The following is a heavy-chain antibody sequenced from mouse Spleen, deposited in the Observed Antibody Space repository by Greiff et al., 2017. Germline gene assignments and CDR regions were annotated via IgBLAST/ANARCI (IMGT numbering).Heavy chain of an antibody. J-gene: IGHJ1*01. Sequence: VQLQQSGPGLVQPSQSLSITCTVSGFSLTSYGVHWVRQSPGKGLEWLGVIWSGGSTDYNAAFISRLSISKDNSKSQVSFKMNSLQADDTAIYYCAREGLRGDFDVWGAGTTVTVSS. D-gene: IGHD1-1*01. CDR1: GFSLTSYG. CDR3: AREGLRGDFDV. V-gene: IGHV2-2*01. CDR2: IWSGGST.